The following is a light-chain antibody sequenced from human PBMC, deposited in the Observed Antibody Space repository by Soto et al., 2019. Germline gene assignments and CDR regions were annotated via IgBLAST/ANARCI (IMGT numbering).Light chain of an antibody. V-gene: IGKV3-20*01. CDR1: QSVTSSY. Sequence: EIVLTQSPGTLSLSPGERATLSCRASQSVTSSYLAWYQQKPGQAPRLLIYGASCRATGIPDRFSGSGSGTDFTLTISRLEPEDCAVYYCQQYGSSPRFGQGTKVEIK. CDR2: GAS. CDR3: QQYGSSPR. J-gene: IGKJ1*01.